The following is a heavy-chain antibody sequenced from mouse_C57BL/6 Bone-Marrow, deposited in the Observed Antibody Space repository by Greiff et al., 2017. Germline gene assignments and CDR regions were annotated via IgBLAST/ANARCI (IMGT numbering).Heavy chain of an antibody. Sequence: EVKVVESGAELVRPGASVKLSCTASGFNIKDYYMHWVKQRPEQGLEWIGRIDPEDGDTEYAPKFQGKATMTADTSSNTAYLQLSSLTSEDTAVYYCTSPYYYGSSYGYWGQGTTLTVSS. J-gene: IGHJ2*01. D-gene: IGHD1-1*01. CDR1: GFNIKDYY. V-gene: IGHV14-1*01. CDR2: IDPEDGDT. CDR3: TSPYYYGSSYGY.